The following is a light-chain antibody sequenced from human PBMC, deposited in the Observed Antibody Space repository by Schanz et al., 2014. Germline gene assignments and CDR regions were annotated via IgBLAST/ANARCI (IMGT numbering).Light chain of an antibody. CDR2: GAS. CDR3: QQYGSSPWT. CDR1: QTVGSGY. V-gene: IGKV3-20*01. J-gene: IGKJ1*01. Sequence: EIVLTQSPGTLSLSPGDRAALSCRASQTVGSGYLAWYQQKPGQAPTLLIYGASSRATGIPDRFSGSGSGTDFTLTISRLEPEDFAVYYCQQYGSSPWTFGQGTKVEIK.